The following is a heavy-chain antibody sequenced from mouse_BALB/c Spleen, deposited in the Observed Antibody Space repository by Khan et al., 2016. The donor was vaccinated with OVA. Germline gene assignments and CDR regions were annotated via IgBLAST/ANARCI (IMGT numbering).Heavy chain of an antibody. Sequence: QIQLVQSGPELKKPGETVRISCKASGYTFTTAGIHWVQKMPGKGLKWIGWINTHSGVPKYAEDFKGRFAFSLEISVNTAYLQITNLKNEDTATYYCAREAGAYYRNDGGAMEYWGQGTSVTVSS. D-gene: IGHD2-14*01. V-gene: IGHV9-4*02. CDR3: AREAGAYYRNDGGAMEY. CDR1: GYTFTTAG. CDR2: INTHSGVP. J-gene: IGHJ4*01.